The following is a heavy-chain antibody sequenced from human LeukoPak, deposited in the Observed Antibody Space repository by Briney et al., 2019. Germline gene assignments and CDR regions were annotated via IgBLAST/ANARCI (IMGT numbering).Heavy chain of an antibody. D-gene: IGHD4-11*01. CDR3: ARVKRTTVTYSYYMDV. CDR1: GFTFSDYY. Sequence: GGSLRLSCAASGFTFSDYYMSWIRQAPGKGLEWVSYISSGSTIYYADSVKGRFTISRDNAKNSLYLQMNSLRAEDTAVYYCARVKRTTVTYSYYMDVWGKGTTVTVSS. V-gene: IGHV3-11*04. CDR2: ISSGSTI. J-gene: IGHJ6*03.